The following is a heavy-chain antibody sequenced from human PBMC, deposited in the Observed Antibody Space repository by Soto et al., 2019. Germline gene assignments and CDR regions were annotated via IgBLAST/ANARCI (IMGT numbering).Heavy chain of an antibody. CDR1: GYTFTSYD. J-gene: IGHJ4*02. V-gene: IGHV1-8*01. Sequence: VKVSCKASGYTFTSYDIYWVRQATGQGLEWMGWMNPNTGNSGYAQKFQGRVTMTSDTSISTAHMELSSLRSEDTAVYYCARRAETNGWNGFGADKYYFDFWGQGTLVTVSS. D-gene: IGHD1-1*01. CDR2: MNPNTGNS. CDR3: ARRAETNGWNGFGADKYYFDF.